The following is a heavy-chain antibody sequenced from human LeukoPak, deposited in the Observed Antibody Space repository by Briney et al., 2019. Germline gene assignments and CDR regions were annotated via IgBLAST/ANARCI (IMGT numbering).Heavy chain of an antibody. Sequence: GASVKVSCKASGYTFTGYYMHWVRQAPGQGLEWMGWINPNSGGTNYAQKFQGRVTMTRDTSISTAYMELSRLRSDDTAVYYCAREDYYDSGSFDPWGQGTLDTVSS. CDR3: AREDYYDSGSFDP. V-gene: IGHV1-2*02. CDR1: GYTFTGYY. D-gene: IGHD3-22*01. J-gene: IGHJ5*02. CDR2: INPNSGGT.